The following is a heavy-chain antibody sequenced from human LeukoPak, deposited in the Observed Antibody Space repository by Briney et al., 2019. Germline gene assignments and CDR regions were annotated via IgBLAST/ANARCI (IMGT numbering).Heavy chain of an antibody. Sequence: ASVKVSCKASGYTFTGYYMHWVRQAPGQGLEWMGWINPNSGGTNYAQKFQGRVTMTRDTSISTAYMELSRLRSDDTAVYYCARDSEDYGDFVSSDALDIWGQGTMVTVSS. CDR1: GYTFTGYY. J-gene: IGHJ3*02. CDR2: INPNSGGT. D-gene: IGHD4-17*01. CDR3: ARDSEDYGDFVSSDALDI. V-gene: IGHV1-2*02.